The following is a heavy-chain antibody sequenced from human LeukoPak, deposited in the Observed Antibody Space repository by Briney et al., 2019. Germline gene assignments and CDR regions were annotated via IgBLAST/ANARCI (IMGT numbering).Heavy chain of an antibody. V-gene: IGHV4-38-2*02. CDR1: GYSISRGYS. Sequence: PSETLSLTCTVSGYSISRGYSWGWIRQPPGKGLEWIGNIYHSGSTNYSPSLKSRVTISVDTSKNQFSLKLSSVTAADTAVYYCARRLKTVVAEFYFDSWGQGTLVTVSS. CDR2: IYHSGST. CDR3: ARRLKTVVAEFYFDS. D-gene: IGHD3-22*01. J-gene: IGHJ4*02.